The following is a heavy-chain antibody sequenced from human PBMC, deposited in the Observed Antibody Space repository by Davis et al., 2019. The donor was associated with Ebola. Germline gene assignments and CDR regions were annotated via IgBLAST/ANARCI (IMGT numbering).Heavy chain of an antibody. CDR3: AIQVMGATRVFDF. V-gene: IGHV4-39*01. J-gene: IGHJ4*02. CDR1: GGSISSRAYY. Sequence: SETLSLTCTVSGGSISSRAYYWGWIRQSPGKGLEWIGNINYSGTTYYSPSLKSRVTISADTSKNQFSLKMTSLTAADTAVYYCAIQVMGATRVFDFWGRGTPVTVSS. D-gene: IGHD1-26*01. CDR2: INYSGTT.